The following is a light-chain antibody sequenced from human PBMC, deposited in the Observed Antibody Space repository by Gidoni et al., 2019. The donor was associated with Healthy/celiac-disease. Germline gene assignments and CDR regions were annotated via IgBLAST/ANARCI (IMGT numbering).Light chain of an antibody. CDR1: QDISNY. CDR3: QQYDNLPPLT. Sequence: DIQMTQPPSSLSASVGDRVTITCQASQDISNYLNWYQQKPGKAPKLLIYDASNLETGVPSRFNGSGSGTDFTFTISSLQPEDIATYYCQQYDNLPPLTFGGGTKVEIK. V-gene: IGKV1-33*01. CDR2: DAS. J-gene: IGKJ4*01.